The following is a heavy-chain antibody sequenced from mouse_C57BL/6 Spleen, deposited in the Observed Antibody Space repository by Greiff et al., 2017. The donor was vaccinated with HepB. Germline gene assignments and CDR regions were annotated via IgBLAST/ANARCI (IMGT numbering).Heavy chain of an antibody. Sequence: EVKLQESGGGLVKPGGSLKLSCAASGFTFSSYAMSWVRQTPEKRLEWVATISDGGSYTYYPDNVKGRFTISRDNAKNNLYLQMSHLKSEDTAMYYCARGSSGPIYWGQGTSVTVSS. V-gene: IGHV5-4*03. CDR3: ARGSSGPIY. CDR1: GFTFSSYA. J-gene: IGHJ4*01. CDR2: ISDGGSYT. D-gene: IGHD3-2*02.